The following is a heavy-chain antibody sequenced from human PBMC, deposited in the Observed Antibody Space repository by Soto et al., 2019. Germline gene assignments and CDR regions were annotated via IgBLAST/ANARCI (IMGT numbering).Heavy chain of an antibody. Sequence: QVQLQQWGAGLSKPSETLSLTCAVYGGSFSGYYWSWIRQPPGKGLEWIGEIDHSGGTNYNPSLKGQVTISVDTSKNQFSQKLGSVTSADAAVYYCARGRLGGAANWGQGTLVTVSS. CDR3: ARGRLGGAAN. J-gene: IGHJ4*02. CDR1: GGSFSGYY. D-gene: IGHD3-16*01. V-gene: IGHV4-34*01. CDR2: IDHSGGT.